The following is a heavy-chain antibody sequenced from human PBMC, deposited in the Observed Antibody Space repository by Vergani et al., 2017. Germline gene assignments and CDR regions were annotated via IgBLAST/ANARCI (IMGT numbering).Heavy chain of an antibody. V-gene: IGHV4-34*01. Sequence: QVQLQQWGGGLLKPSETLSLTCVVNGGSFTSYHWTWIRQSPGEGLEWVADINHTGRPDYNPSLKSRLTMSVDKSRNQFSLTLNSVTATDTAIYFCARVNTETNGHRYYYYYMDVWGQGTAVTVS. J-gene: IGHJ6*03. D-gene: IGHD4-11*01. CDR3: ARVNTETNGHRYYYYYMDV. CDR2: INHTGRP. CDR1: GGSFTSYH.